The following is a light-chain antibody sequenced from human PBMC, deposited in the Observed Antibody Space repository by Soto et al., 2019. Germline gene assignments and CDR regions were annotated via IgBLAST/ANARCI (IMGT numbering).Light chain of an antibody. Sequence: AIQMTQSPSSLSASVGDRVTITCRASQGITNDLAWYQQKPGKAPKLLIYAASSLRSGVPSRFSGSGSGTDFTLTISSLQPEDFGTYYCLQDYNYPFSFGPGTKVDIK. J-gene: IGKJ3*01. CDR1: QGITND. CDR3: LQDYNYPFS. CDR2: AAS. V-gene: IGKV1-6*01.